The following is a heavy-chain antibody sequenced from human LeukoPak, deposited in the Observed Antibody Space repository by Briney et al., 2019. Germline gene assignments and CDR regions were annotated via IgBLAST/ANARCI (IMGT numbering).Heavy chain of an antibody. D-gene: IGHD3-22*01. Sequence: PGGSLRLSCAASGFTFSSYRMTWVRQAPGRGLEWVANIKQDGSKKNYVGSVRGRFTISRDNAKNSLYLQMNSLRAEDTAVYYCATPLDYYDSSGYHQGGDWGQGTLVTVSS. J-gene: IGHJ4*02. CDR2: IKQDGSKK. V-gene: IGHV3-7*03. CDR1: GFTFSSYR. CDR3: ATPLDYYDSSGYHQGGD.